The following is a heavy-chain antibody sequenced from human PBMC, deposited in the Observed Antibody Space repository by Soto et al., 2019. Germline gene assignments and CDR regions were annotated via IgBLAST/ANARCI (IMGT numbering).Heavy chain of an antibody. D-gene: IGHD3-10*01. Sequence: QVQLVESGGGVVQPGRSLRLSCAASGFRFSTFGMHWVRQVPGKGLEWVAVISDDGDDNRYARFAKGRFIISRDNSKNTPYLQMNSLRVEHTAAYFCAKGRGGPMDYRLDSWGQGVQVTVSS. J-gene: IGHJ4*02. V-gene: IGHV3-30*18. CDR2: ISDDGDDN. CDR1: GFRFSTFG. CDR3: AKGRGGPMDYRLDS.